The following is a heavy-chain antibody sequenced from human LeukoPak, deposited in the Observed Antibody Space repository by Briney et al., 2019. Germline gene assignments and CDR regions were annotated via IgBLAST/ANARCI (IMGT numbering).Heavy chain of an antibody. CDR3: ARASRSRQYYYYGMDV. CDR2: INHSGST. CDR1: GGSFSGYY. J-gene: IGHJ6*02. Sequence: SETLSLTCAVYGGSFSGYYWSWIRQPPGKGLEWIGEINHSGSTNYNPSLKSRVTISVDTSKNQFSLKLSSVTAADTAVYYCARASRSRQYYYYGMDVWGQGTTVTVSS. D-gene: IGHD2-2*01. V-gene: IGHV4-34*01.